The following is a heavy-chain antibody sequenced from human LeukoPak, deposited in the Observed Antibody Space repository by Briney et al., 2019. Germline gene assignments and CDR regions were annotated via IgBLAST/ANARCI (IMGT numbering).Heavy chain of an antibody. J-gene: IGHJ4*02. CDR2: ISPRSNSI. CDR1: GFTFSNYA. D-gene: IGHD5-12*01. Sequence: GGSLRLSCTASGFTFSNYAMTWVRQAPGKGLEWISAISPRSNSIYYSDSVRGRFTVSRDNSKNTVYLQMNRLTAEDTAVYYCAKNLPTLVAAFEYWGQGTPVTVSS. V-gene: IGHV3-23*01. CDR3: AKNLPTLVAAFEY.